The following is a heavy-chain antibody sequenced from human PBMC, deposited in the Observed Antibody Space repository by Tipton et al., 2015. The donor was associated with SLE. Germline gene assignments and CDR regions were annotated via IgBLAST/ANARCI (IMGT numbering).Heavy chain of an antibody. CDR2: IIHGGSS. CDR3: ARGPIGQTDY. CDR1: GESLRGYY. V-gene: IGHV4-34*01. D-gene: IGHD3-10*01. J-gene: IGHJ4*02. Sequence: TLSLTCAVYGESLRGYYWTWIRQPPGKGLEWIGEIIHGGSSNYNPSLKSRVTISVDTSKKQLSLKLSSVTAADTSVYYCARGPIGQTDYWGQGTLVTVSS.